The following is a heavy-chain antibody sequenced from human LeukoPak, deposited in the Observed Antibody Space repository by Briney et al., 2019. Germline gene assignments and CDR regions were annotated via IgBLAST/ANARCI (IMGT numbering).Heavy chain of an antibody. CDR1: GFTFSTCW. D-gene: IGHD4-11*01. CDR2: IKQDGSEK. J-gene: IGHJ4*02. Sequence: GGSLRLSCAASGFTFSTCWMSWVRQAPGKGLEWVANIKQDGSEKYYVDSVKGRFTISRDNAKNSLYVQMNSLRAEDTAVYYCARDRHDYTHYFDYWGQGTLVTVSS. V-gene: IGHV3-7*01. CDR3: ARDRHDYTHYFDY.